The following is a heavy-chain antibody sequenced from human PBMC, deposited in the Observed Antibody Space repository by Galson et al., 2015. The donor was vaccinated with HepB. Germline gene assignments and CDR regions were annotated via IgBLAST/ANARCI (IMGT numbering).Heavy chain of an antibody. D-gene: IGHD6-13*01. CDR3: ARDHFYRQQLVLPTL. CDR2: ISSSSDYT. CDR1: GFTFSDYY. J-gene: IGHJ4*02. V-gene: IGHV3-11*05. Sequence: SLRLSCAASSGFTFSDYYMSWIRQAPGKGLEWVSYISSSSDYTNYADSVKGRFTIPRDNAKNSLYLQMNSLRAEDTAVYYCARDHFYRQQLVLPTLWGQGTLVTVSS.